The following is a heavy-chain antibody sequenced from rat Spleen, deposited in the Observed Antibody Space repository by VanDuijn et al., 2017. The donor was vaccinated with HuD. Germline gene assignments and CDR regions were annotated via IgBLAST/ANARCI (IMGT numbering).Heavy chain of an antibody. CDR3: ARHSSTYYVMDA. Sequence: EVQLVESGGGLVQPGRSMKLSCAASGLSFSNYDMAWVRQAPTKGLEWVASISYDGTATYYRDSVQGRFTVSRDNAKSTLYLQMNSLRSEDTANYYCARHSSTYYVMDAWGQGASVTVSS. CDR2: ISYDGTAT. V-gene: IGHV5-22*01. CDR1: GLSFSNYD. D-gene: IGHD1-2*01. J-gene: IGHJ4*01.